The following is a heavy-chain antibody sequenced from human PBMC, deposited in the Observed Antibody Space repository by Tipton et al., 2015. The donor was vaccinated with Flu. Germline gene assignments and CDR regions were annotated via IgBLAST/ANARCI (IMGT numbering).Heavy chain of an antibody. V-gene: IGHV4-39*07. CDR1: GASVNIENSY. Sequence: TLSLTCTVSGASVNIENSYWVWIRKSLGRGLEWIGTTYNTGLTNYNPSLKSRVTVSLDMSKNQFSLNVSLVTAADTATYFCARGNWNSNYDNWFDPWGQGTPVTVSS. CDR2: TYNTGLT. J-gene: IGHJ5*02. CDR3: ARGNWNSNYDNWFDP. D-gene: IGHD1-1*01.